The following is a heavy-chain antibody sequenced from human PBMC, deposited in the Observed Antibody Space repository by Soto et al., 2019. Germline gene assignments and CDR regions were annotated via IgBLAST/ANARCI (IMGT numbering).Heavy chain of an antibody. V-gene: IGHV3-21*04. CDR2: ISSSSGTI. Sequence: GALRLSCSASGFTLSSYTMDWFRHAPGKWLEWVSSISSSSGTIYYADSVRGRFTISRDYAKDSLYLQMNSLRAEDTAVYYCAKVRIDHYNGFDAWGQGTTVTVSS. CDR3: AKVRIDHYNGFDA. D-gene: IGHD2-8*01. J-gene: IGHJ6*02. CDR1: GFTLSSYT.